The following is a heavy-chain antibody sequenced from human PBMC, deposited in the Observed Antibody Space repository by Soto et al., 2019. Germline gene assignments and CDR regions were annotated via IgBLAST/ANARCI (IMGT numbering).Heavy chain of an antibody. J-gene: IGHJ4*02. CDR2: ISHDGSNT. D-gene: IGHD5-18*01. CDR3: PKEPRIQLWLHYLHY. Sequence: VQLVQSGGNVVQPGRSLRLSCAASGFTFSNYGMHWVRQAPGKWLEWLAFISHDGSNTYYADSVTGRFPISRDNSKNTLYLQMTSLQAEDTAVFYCPKEPRIQLWLHYLHYWGPGTLVTVS. V-gene: IGHV3-30*18. CDR1: GFTFSNYG.